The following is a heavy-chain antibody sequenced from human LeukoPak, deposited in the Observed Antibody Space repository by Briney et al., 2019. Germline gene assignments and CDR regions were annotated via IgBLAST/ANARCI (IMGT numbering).Heavy chain of an antibody. CDR2: IYTSGTT. D-gene: IGHD6-13*01. Sequence: SETLSLTCTVSGGSISSYYWNWIRQPAGKGLEWIGRIYTSGTTNYNPSLKSRVTMSVDTSKNQFSLKLNSVTAVDTAVYYYAGGSSNWALWGQGTLVTVSS. J-gene: IGHJ4*02. CDR1: GGSISSYY. V-gene: IGHV4-4*07. CDR3: AGGSSNWAL.